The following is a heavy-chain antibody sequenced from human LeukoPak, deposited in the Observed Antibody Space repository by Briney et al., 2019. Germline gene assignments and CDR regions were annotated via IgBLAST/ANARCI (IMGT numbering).Heavy chain of an antibody. CDR1: GFTSITYD. V-gene: IGHV3-23*01. CDR2: ISGRGGRT. J-gene: IGHJ4*02. Sequence: GGSLRLSCAAPGFTSITYDMAWVRQTPGKGLEWVSTISGRGGRTYYAESVKGRLTISRDNSKTTLYLQMNSLRTENTAVYYCARSLALGTTHYDSWGQGTLVTVSS. CDR3: ARSLALGTTHYDS. D-gene: IGHD4-17*01.